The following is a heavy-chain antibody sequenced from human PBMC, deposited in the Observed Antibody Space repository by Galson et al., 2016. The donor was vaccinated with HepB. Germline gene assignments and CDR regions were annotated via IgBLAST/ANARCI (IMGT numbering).Heavy chain of an antibody. V-gene: IGHV4-61*09. CDR2: IYTNENT. CDR1: GGSVNSGAYY. D-gene: IGHD3-10*01. J-gene: IGHJ6*03. Sequence: TLSLTCTVSGGSVNSGAYYWNWVRQPAGKGLEWIGQIYTNENTNYSPSLKSRVTISLDTSTNQFSLTLTSVTAADTAVYYCARSRTYYGSGSFYNVGGYYYYYTDVWGEGTTVTVSS. CDR3: ARSRTYYGSGSFYNVGGYYYYYTDV.